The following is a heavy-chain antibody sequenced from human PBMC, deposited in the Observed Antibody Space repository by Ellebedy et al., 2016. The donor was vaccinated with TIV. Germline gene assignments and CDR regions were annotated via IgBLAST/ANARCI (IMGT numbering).Heavy chain of an antibody. CDR1: GFTFSDYA. J-gene: IGHJ5*02. Sequence: GESLKISCAASGFTFSDYAMSWIRQAPGKGLEWVSYISNSGGTIYYADSVKGRFTISRDNAKNSLYLQMNSLRAGDTAVYYCARDTRFIDQQHNWFDPWGQGTLVTVSS. D-gene: IGHD2-2*01. CDR2: ISNSGGTI. V-gene: IGHV3-11*01. CDR3: ARDTRFIDQQHNWFDP.